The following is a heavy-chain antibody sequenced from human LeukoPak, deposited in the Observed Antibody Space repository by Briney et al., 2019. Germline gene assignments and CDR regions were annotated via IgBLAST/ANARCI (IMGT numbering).Heavy chain of an antibody. CDR1: GFTFSSYS. CDR3: ARDATFDP. V-gene: IGHV3-21*01. Sequence: GGSLRLSCAASGFTFSSYSMNWVRQAPGKGLEWVSSITRSNYIYYADSVKGRFTISRDNAKNSLYLQMNSLRAEDTAVYYCARDATFDPWGQGTLVTVSS. CDR2: ITRSNYI. J-gene: IGHJ5*02. D-gene: IGHD2-15*01.